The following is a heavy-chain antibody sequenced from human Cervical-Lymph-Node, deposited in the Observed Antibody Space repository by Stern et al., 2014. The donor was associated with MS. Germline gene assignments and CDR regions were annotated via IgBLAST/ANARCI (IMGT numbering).Heavy chain of an antibody. V-gene: IGHV1-69*01. CDR2: TIAIFVTA. CDR3: ARAASTTSSYNF. J-gene: IGHJ4*02. Sequence: VQLVESGAEVKKPGSSVKVSCQASGGSFINNGISWVRQAPGQGLEWMGGTIAIFVTALYAQKFRGRVTITAYESTRTAYMELSSLRSDDTAVYFCARAASTTSSYNFWGPGTLVTVSA. D-gene: IGHD3-10*01. CDR1: GGSFINNG.